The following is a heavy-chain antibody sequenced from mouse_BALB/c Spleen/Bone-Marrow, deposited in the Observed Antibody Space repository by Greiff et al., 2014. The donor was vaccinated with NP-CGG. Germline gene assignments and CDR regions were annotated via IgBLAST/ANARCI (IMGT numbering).Heavy chain of an antibody. Sequence: VQLKESGPELVKPGASVKISCKTSGYTFTEYTMHWVRQSHGKSLEWIGTINPNNGGTSYNQKFKGKATLTVDKSSSTAYMELRSLISEGSAVYYCARRIPYGYAMDYWGQGTSVTVSS. D-gene: IGHD2-2*01. V-gene: IGHV1-22*01. CDR2: INPNNGGT. J-gene: IGHJ4*01. CDR3: ARRIPYGYAMDY. CDR1: GYTFTEYT.